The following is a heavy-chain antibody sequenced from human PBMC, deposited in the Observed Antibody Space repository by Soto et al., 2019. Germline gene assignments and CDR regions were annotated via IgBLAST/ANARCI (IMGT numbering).Heavy chain of an antibody. CDR2: INHSGST. CDR1: GGSFSGYY. V-gene: IGHV4-34*01. CDR3: ARGPPYYYYGMDV. Sequence: PSETLSLTCAVYGGSFSGYYWSWIRQPPGKGLEWIGEINHSGSTNYNPSLKSRVTISVDTSKNQFSLKLSSVTAADTAVYYCARGPPYYYYGMDVWGQGTKVTVPS. J-gene: IGHJ6*02.